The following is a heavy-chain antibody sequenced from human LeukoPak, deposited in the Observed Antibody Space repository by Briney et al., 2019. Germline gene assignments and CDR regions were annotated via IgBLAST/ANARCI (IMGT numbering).Heavy chain of an antibody. J-gene: IGHJ4*02. CDR1: GLTFSDYY. Sequence: GGSLRLSCAASGLTFSDYYMSWIRQAPGKGLEWVAYISRSRGHTNYADSVKGRFTISRDNAKNSLYLQMNSLRAEDSAVYYCARDRRGTGGIDYWGQGTLVTVSS. V-gene: IGHV3-11*05. CDR2: ISRSRGHT. CDR3: ARDRRGTGGIDY. D-gene: IGHD1-14*01.